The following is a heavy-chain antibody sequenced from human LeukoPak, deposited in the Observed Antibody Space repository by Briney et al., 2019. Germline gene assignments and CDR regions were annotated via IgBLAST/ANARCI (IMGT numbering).Heavy chain of an antibody. J-gene: IGHJ4*02. CDR1: GYTFTSYD. D-gene: IGHD3-22*01. V-gene: IGHV1-8*01. CDR3: ARGRPYYYDSSGYYYKDY. CDR2: INPNSGNT. Sequence: ASVKVSCKASGYTFTSYDINWVRQATGQGLEWMGWINPNSGNTGYAQKFQGRVTMTRNTSISTAYMELSSLRSEDTAVYYCARGRPYYYDSSGYYYKDYWGQGTLVTVSS.